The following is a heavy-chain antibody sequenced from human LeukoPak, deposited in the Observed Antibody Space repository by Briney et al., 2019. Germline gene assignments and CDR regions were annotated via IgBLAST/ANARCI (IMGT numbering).Heavy chain of an antibody. D-gene: IGHD2-15*01. CDR1: GYTFTGYY. V-gene: IGHV1-46*01. CDR3: ARDRCSGGSCYSYYYMDV. CDR2: INPSGGST. J-gene: IGHJ6*03. Sequence: ASVKVSCKASGYTFTGYYMHWVRQAPGQGLEWMGIINPSGGSTSYAQKFQGRVTMTRDMSTSTVYMELSSLRSEDTAVYYCARDRCSGGSCYSYYYMDVWGKGTTVTVSS.